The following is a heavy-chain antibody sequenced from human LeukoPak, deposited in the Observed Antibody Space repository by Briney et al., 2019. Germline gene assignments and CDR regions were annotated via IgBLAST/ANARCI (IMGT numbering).Heavy chain of an antibody. CDR2: IYSSGST. V-gene: IGHV4-4*07. CDR1: GGSISSYY. Sequence: SETPSLTCTVSGGSISSYYWSWIRQPAGKGLEWIGRIYSSGSTNYNPSLKSRVTISLETSKNQFSLKLTSVTAADTAVYYCARAGYYYYYMDVWGKGTTVTVSS. CDR3: ARAGYYYYYMDV. J-gene: IGHJ6*03.